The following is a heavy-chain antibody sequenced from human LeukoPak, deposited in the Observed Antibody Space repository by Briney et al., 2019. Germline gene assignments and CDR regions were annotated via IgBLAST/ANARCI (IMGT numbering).Heavy chain of an antibody. CDR3: AKDMVTTGLFQTPFDY. V-gene: IGHV3-23*01. J-gene: IGHJ4*02. Sequence: GGSLRLSCAASGFTFSSYAMSWVRQAPGKGLEWVSAISGSGGSTYYADSVKGRFTISRDNSKNTLYLQMNSLRAEDTAVYYCAKDMVTTGLFQTPFDYWGQGTLVTVSS. CDR2: ISGSGGST. CDR1: GFTFSSYA. D-gene: IGHD4-17*01.